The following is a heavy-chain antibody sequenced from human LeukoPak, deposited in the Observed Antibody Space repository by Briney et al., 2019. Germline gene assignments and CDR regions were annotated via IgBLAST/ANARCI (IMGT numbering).Heavy chain of an antibody. CDR2: IYHSGST. CDR1: GFTFSTYA. D-gene: IGHD3-22*01. CDR3: ARDPDYYDSSGYRY. Sequence: GSLRLSCAASGFTFSTYAMSWVRQAPGKGLEWIGSIYHSGSTYYNPSLKSRVTISVDTSKNQFSLKLSSVTAADTAVYYCARDPDYYDSSGYRYWGQGTLVTVSS. V-gene: IGHV4-38-2*02. J-gene: IGHJ4*02.